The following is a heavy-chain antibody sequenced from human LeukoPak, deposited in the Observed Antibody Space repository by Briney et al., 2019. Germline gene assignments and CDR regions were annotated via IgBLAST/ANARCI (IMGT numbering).Heavy chain of an antibody. CDR1: GGSVSSGSYY. V-gene: IGHV4-61*01. J-gene: IGHJ6*02. Sequence: PSETLSLTCTVSGGSVSSGSYYWSWIRQPPGKGLEWIGYIYYSGSTNYNPSLKSRVTISVDTSKNQFSLKLSSVTAADTAVYYCARDAAYNWNRGYGMDVWGQGTTVTVSS. CDR2: IYYSGST. D-gene: IGHD1-20*01. CDR3: ARDAAYNWNRGYGMDV.